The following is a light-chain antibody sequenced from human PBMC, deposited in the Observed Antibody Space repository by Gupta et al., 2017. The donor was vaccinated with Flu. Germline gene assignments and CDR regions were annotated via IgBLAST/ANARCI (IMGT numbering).Light chain of an antibody. CDR1: QSILYTANNKNY. CDR2: WAS. J-gene: IGKJ2*01. Sequence: DIVVTHSPDSLAVSLGERATINCKSSQSILYTANNKNYLAWYQQNPGQPPKLLISWASTRESGVPDRFSGSGSGTDFTLTISSLQAEDVAIYYCHQYYSLPYTFGQGTRLEIK. V-gene: IGKV4-1*01. CDR3: HQYYSLPYT.